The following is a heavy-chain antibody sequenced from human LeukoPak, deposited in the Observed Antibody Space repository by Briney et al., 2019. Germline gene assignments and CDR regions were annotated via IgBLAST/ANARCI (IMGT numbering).Heavy chain of an antibody. D-gene: IGHD5-12*01. Sequence: GGSLRLSCAASGFTFSSYAMTWVRQAPGKGLEWVSVISGSGDSTYHADSVKGRFTISRDNSKNTLSLQMNSLRAEDTAVYYCAKGDSGYESFDYWGQGTLVTVSS. V-gene: IGHV3-23*01. CDR3: AKGDSGYESFDY. CDR2: ISGSGDST. CDR1: GFTFSSYA. J-gene: IGHJ4*02.